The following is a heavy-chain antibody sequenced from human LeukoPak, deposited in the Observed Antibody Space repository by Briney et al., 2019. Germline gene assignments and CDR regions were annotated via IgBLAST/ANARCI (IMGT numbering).Heavy chain of an antibody. J-gene: IGHJ3*02. Sequence: PGGSLRLSCVASGFTFSDYYMSWIRQAPGKGLEWVAVISYDESKKYYADSVKGRFTVSRDNSKNTLYLQMNSLRAEGTALYYCARDQTSRAAATILMAAFDIWGQGTMVTVSS. CDR1: GFTFSDYY. CDR3: ARDQTSRAAATILMAAFDI. D-gene: IGHD5-12*01. V-gene: IGHV3-30*05. CDR2: ISYDESKK.